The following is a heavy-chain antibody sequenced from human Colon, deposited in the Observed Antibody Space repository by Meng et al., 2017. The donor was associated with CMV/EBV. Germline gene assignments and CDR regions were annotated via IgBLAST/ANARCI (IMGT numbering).Heavy chain of an antibody. V-gene: IGHV1-2*02. Sequence: VSCKTSGYTFTGYKIHWVRQAPGQGLEWMGWINPNMGGTTYAQKFQGRVTVTRDTSISTAYMELNSLRSDDTAVYYCARAGDDYFDFWGQGTLVTVSS. CDR1: GYTFTGYK. CDR3: ARAGDDYFDF. CDR2: INPNMGGT. J-gene: IGHJ4*02. D-gene: IGHD5-24*01.